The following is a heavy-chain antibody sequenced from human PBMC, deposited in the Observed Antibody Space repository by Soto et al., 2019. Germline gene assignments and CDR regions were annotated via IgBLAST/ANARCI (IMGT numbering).Heavy chain of an antibody. CDR2: ISYDGDNK. V-gene: IGHV3-30-3*01. CDR3: ARPWGQLSTYYYGMDT. CDR1: GFTFRNYA. Sequence: QVQLVESGGGVVQPGRSLTLSCAASGFTFRNYAMHWVRQAPGKGLEWVATISYDGDNKYYTDSVKGPFTISSYNSTHTLYLQMNSLRPEDTAVYYCARPWGQLSTYYYGMDTWGQGTTVTVSS. D-gene: IGHD3-16*01. J-gene: IGHJ6*02.